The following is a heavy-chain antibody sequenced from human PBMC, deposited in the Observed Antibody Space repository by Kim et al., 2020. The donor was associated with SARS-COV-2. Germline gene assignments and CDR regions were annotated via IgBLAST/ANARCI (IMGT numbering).Heavy chain of an antibody. Sequence: GGSLRLSCAASGFTFSNYGMTWVRQAPGKGLEWVSGISYSGGNTFYTDSVKGRFTISRDNSKNTLYLQMNSLRAEDTAVYYCVQGVSGLDCWGQGTLVTVS. CDR1: GFTFSNYG. V-gene: IGHV3-23*01. CDR3: VQGVSGLDC. CDR2: ISYSGGNT. J-gene: IGHJ4*02. D-gene: IGHD1-26*01.